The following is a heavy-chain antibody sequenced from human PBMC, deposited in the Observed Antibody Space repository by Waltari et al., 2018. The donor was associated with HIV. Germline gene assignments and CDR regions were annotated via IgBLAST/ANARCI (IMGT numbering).Heavy chain of an antibody. Sequence: QVQLVQSGAEVKKPGASVKVSCKASGYTFTNYYIHWVRQAPGQGLEWMARINPSGGSTSHAQKFQGRVTMTRDTSTSTVYMELSSLRSEDTAVYYCARDKAVGIITSVFNMWGQGTMVIVPS. J-gene: IGHJ3*02. CDR2: INPSGGST. CDR1: GYTFTNYY. V-gene: IGHV1-46*01. D-gene: IGHD3-3*01. CDR3: ARDKAVGIITSVFNM.